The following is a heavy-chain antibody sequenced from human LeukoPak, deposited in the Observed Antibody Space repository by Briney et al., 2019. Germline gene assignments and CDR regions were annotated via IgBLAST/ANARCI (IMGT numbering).Heavy chain of an antibody. D-gene: IGHD2-8*01. CDR2: ISYDGSNK. Sequence: GRSLRLSCAASGFTFSSYAMHWVRQAPGKRLEWVAVISYDGSNKYYADSVKGRFTISRDNSKNTLYLQMNSLRAEDTAVYYCARGPERSGVDTRYYYDMDVCGQGTTVTVSS. V-gene: IGHV3-30-3*01. CDR3: ARGPERSGVDTRYYYDMDV. J-gene: IGHJ6*02. CDR1: GFTFSSYA.